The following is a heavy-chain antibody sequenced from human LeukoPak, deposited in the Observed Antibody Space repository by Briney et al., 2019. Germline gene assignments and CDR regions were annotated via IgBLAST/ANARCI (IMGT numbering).Heavy chain of an antibody. D-gene: IGHD2-15*01. J-gene: IGHJ4*02. Sequence: ASVKVSCKASGYTFTSYDINWVRQATGQGLEWMGWMNPNSGNTGYAQKFQGRVTMTRNTSISTAYMELSSLRSEDTAVYYCARVCSSGRCLDYWGQGTLVTVSS. CDR1: GYTFTSYD. CDR3: ARVCSSGRCLDY. V-gene: IGHV1-8*01. CDR2: MNPNSGNT.